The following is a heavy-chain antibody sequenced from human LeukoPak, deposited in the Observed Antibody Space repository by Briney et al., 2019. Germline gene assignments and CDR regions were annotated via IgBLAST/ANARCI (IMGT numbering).Heavy chain of an antibody. D-gene: IGHD2-2*02. CDR1: GFTVSSNY. CDR2: IYSGGST. V-gene: IGHV3-53*01. J-gene: IGHJ3*02. Sequence: GGSLRLSCAASGFTVSSNYMSWVRQAPGKGLEWVSVIYSGGSTYHADSVKGRFTISRDNPKNTLYLQMNSLRAEDTAVYYCARVRSDCSSTSCYIDAFDIWGQGTMVTVSS. CDR3: ARVRSDCSSTSCYIDAFDI.